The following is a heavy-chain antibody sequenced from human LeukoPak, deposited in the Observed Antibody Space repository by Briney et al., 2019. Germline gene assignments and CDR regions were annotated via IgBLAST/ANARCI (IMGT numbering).Heavy chain of an antibody. CDR3: ARDGHYGSGSYPYYY. CDR2: IYYSGST. V-gene: IGHV4-39*07. Sequence: PSETLSLTCTVSGGSISSSSYYWGWIRQPPGKGLEWIGSIYYSGSTYYNPSLKSRVTISVDTSKNQFSLKLSSVTAADTAVYYCARDGHYGSGSYPYYYWGQGTLVTVSS. D-gene: IGHD3-10*01. CDR1: GGSISSSSYY. J-gene: IGHJ4*02.